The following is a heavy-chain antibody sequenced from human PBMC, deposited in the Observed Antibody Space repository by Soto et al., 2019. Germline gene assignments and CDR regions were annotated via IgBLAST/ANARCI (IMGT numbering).Heavy chain of an antibody. CDR2: ISSSTSHT. CDR1: VVTFSVYY. J-gene: IGHJ4*02. V-gene: IGHV3-11*05. CDR3: ARGRGAAADYFDF. D-gene: IGHD6-13*01. Sequence: GGSLGLACAASVVTFSVYYMTWIRLPPGKGLEWVSYISSSTSHTNYADSVKGRFTISRDNAKNSLFLQMNSLRAEDTAVYYCARGRGAAADYFDFWGQGPLVTVSS.